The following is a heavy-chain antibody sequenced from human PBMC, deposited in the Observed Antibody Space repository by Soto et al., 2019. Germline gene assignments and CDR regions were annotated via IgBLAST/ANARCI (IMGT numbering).Heavy chain of an antibody. V-gene: IGHV3-74*01. CDR2: IKSDGTTT. Sequence: EVQLVESGGGSVQPGGSLRLSCASSGFTFSVFWMHWVRQGPGMGLVWVSGIKSDGTTTAYADAVRGRFTISRDNAKDTLYRHMNSLRAEDTAVYYCVGDGWAVAENWGQGTLVTVSS. D-gene: IGHD6-19*01. CDR1: GFTFSVFW. J-gene: IGHJ4*02. CDR3: VGDGWAVAEN.